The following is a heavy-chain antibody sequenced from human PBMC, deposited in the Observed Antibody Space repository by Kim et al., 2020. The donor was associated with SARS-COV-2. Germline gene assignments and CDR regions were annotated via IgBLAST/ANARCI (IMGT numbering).Heavy chain of an antibody. V-gene: IGHV1-3*01. D-gene: IGHD5-12*01. CDR2: INAGNGNT. Sequence: ASVKVSCKASGYIFTSYAMHWVRQAPGQRLEWMGWINAGNGNTKYSQKFQGRVTITRDTSASTAYMELSILRSEDTAVYYCARGVEKWLLSDAFDIWGRGAMITMSS. CDR1: GYIFTSYA. CDR3: ARGVEKWLLSDAFDI. J-gene: IGHJ3*02.